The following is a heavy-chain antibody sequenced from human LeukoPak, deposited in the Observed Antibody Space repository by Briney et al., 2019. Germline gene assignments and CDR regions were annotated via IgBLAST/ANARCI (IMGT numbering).Heavy chain of an antibody. CDR3: ARVSRGNSVGGDY. V-gene: IGHV4-39*07. J-gene: IGHJ4*02. Sequence: PSETLSLTCTVSGGSISSSSYYWGWIRQPPGKGLEWIGSIYYSGSTNYNPSLKSRVTISVDTSKNQFSLKLSSVTAADTAMYYCARVSRGNSVGGDYWGQGTLVTVSS. D-gene: IGHD4-23*01. CDR1: GGSISSSSYY. CDR2: IYYSGST.